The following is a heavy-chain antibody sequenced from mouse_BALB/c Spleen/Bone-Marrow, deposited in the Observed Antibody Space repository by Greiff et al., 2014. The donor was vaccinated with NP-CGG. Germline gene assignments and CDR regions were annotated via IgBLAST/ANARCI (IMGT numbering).Heavy chain of an antibody. CDR3: ARKALYYAMDY. Sequence: VQLQQPGPGLVKPSQSLSLTCTVTGYSITSDYAWNWIRQFPGNKLEWMGYISYSGSTSYNPSLKGRISITRDTSKNQFFLQLNSVTTEDTATYYCARKALYYAMDYWGQGTSVTVSS. J-gene: IGHJ4*01. CDR1: GYSITSDYA. V-gene: IGHV3-2*02. CDR2: ISYSGST.